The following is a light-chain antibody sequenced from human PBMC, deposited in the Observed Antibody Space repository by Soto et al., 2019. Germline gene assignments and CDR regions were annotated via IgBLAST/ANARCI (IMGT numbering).Light chain of an antibody. V-gene: IGKV1-39*01. J-gene: IGKJ2*01. Sequence: DAQMTQSPSSLSASVGDSVTITCRASQSIGTYLDWYQHKPGKAPMLLIYAASSLQSGVPSRFSGSGSGTDFTLTISSLQPEDFATYYCQESHSTFGQGTKLEIK. CDR1: QSIGTY. CDR2: AAS. CDR3: QESHST.